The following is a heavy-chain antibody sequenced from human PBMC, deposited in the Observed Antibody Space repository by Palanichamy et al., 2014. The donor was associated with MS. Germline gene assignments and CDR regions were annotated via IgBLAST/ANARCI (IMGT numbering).Heavy chain of an antibody. CDR1: GFTFTSFW. CDR2: IDPRDSYT. Sequence: EVQLVQSGADVKKPGESLRISCQGSGFTFTSFWINWVRQMPGGGLEWMGRIDPRDSYTQYSPSFEGHISLSVDNSISTAYLQWSSLKASDTAIYYCARIPSEPGPFDYWGQGTQVTVSS. CDR3: ARIPSEPGPFDY. D-gene: IGHD1-14*01. J-gene: IGHJ4*02. V-gene: IGHV5-10-1*03.